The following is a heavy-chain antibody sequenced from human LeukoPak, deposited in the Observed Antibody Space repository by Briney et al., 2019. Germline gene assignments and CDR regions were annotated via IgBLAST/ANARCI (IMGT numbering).Heavy chain of an antibody. V-gene: IGHV3-30*02. D-gene: IGHD2-15*01. J-gene: IGHJ6*02. CDR3: AKRYCKSATCRSDMDA. CDR2: IQSDGSKT. Sequence: PGGSLRLSCAASEFSFSNYGMHWVRQAPGKGLEWVALIQSDGSKTYSADSVKGRFTISRDNPRNTLYLQMNRLRPEDTAVYYCAKRYCKSATCRSDMDAWGQGTTVTVSS. CDR1: EFSFSNYG.